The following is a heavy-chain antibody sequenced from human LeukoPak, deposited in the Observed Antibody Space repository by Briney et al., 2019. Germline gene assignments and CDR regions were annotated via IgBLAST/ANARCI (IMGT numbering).Heavy chain of an antibody. CDR1: GYSISSGYY. V-gene: IGHV4-38-2*01. J-gene: IGHJ5*02. CDR2: IYHSGST. CDR3: ARLGGEETNWFDP. D-gene: IGHD3-16*01. Sequence: SETLSLTCAVSGYSISSGYYWGWIRQPPGKGLEWIGSIYHSGSTYYNPSLKSRVTISVDTSRNQFSLKLSSVTAADTAVYYCARLGGEETNWFDPWGQGTLVTVSS.